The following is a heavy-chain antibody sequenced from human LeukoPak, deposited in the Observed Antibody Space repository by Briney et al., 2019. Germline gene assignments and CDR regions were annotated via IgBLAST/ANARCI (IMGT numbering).Heavy chain of an antibody. CDR3: ARHYDAGKDDAFHI. CDR2: ISAYNGDT. CDR1: GYSFTSSG. Sequence: GASVKVSCKASGYSFTSSGFTWVRQAPGQGLEWMGWISAYNGDTNYAQKVQGRVTMTTETSTSTVYMELRSLRSDDTAVYYCARHYDAGKDDAFHIWGQGTMVTVSS. J-gene: IGHJ3*02. V-gene: IGHV1-18*01. D-gene: IGHD3-10*01.